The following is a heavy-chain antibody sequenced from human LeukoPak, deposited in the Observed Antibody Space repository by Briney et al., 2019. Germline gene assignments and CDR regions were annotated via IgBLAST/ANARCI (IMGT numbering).Heavy chain of an antibody. CDR1: GFTVSSNY. J-gene: IGHJ4*02. CDR3: ARVGLWFGELLKDYYFDY. CDR2: IYSGGST. D-gene: IGHD3-10*01. V-gene: IGHV3-53*04. Sequence: GSLRLSCAASGFTVSSNYMSWVRQAPGKGLEWVSVIYSGGSTYYADSVKGRFTISRHNSKNTLYLQMNSLRAKDTAVYYCARVGLWFGELLKDYYFDYWGQGTLVTVSS.